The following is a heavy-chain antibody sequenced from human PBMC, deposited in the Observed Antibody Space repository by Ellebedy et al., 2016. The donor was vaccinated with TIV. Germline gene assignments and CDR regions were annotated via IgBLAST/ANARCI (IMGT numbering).Heavy chain of an antibody. CDR2: INDGGST. CDR1: GGSFSGYY. Sequence: SETLSLXCAVYGGSFSGYYWSWIRQSPGKGLEWIGEINDGGSTNYNLSLKSRVTTSVDTSKNQFSLKLSSVSAADTAVYYCARGRGDGYNTLLFDYWGQGTLVTVSS. D-gene: IGHD5-24*01. J-gene: IGHJ4*02. CDR3: ARGRGDGYNTLLFDY. V-gene: IGHV4-34*01.